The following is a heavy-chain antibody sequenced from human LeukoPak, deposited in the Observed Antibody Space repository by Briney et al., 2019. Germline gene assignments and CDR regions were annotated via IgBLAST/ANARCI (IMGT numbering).Heavy chain of an antibody. Sequence: GGSLRLSCAVSGINFRGYWMAWVRQAPGKGLEWVANMKQDGSEKYYVDSVKGRFTISRDNAKNSPYLELNSLRVEDTAVCYCARDLGHTGYDLYDYWGQGTLVTVSS. J-gene: IGHJ4*02. D-gene: IGHD5-12*01. CDR2: MKQDGSEK. CDR1: GINFRGYW. V-gene: IGHV3-7*01. CDR3: ARDLGHTGYDLYDY.